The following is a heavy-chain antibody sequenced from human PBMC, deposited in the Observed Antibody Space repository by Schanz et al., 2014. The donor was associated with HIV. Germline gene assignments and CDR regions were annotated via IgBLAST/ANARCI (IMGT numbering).Heavy chain of an antibody. CDR1: GGSLSASY. CDR2: INRDGST. CDR3: ARGLWGSASYPYGFYYFDV. Sequence: QVQLQEWGAGLLKPSETLSLTCGVSGGSLSASYWTWIRQTPGKGLEWIGQINRDGSTHHNPSLKNRVPISVDPSSSQFFLEVTSVTAADTAVYYCARGLWGSASYPYGFYYFDVWGQGALVTVSS. J-gene: IGHJ4*02. D-gene: IGHD3-16*01. V-gene: IGHV4-34*02.